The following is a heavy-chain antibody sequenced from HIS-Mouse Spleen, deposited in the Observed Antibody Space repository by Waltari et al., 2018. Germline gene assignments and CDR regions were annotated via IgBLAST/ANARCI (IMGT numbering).Heavy chain of an antibody. CDR1: GFTLSSYG. J-gene: IGHJ4*02. V-gene: IGHV3-30*18. Sequence: QVQLVESGGGVVQPGRSLGLPCAASGFTLSSYGMHWVRQVPGKGLEWVAVISYDGSNKYYADSVKGRFTISRDNSKNTLYLQMNSLGAEDTAVYYCAKDRGSQFDYWGQGTLVTVSS. CDR2: ISYDGSNK. D-gene: IGHD1-26*01. CDR3: AKDRGSQFDY.